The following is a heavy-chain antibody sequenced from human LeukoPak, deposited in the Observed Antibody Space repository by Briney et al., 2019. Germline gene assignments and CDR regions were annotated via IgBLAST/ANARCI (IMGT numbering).Heavy chain of an antibody. Sequence: GGSLRLSCAASGFAFSSYAMTWVRQAPGKGLEWVSSITGNGGVTSYADSVKGRFTVTRDNSKNTLYLQMNSLRAEDTAVYYCAKDPNGDYLGAFDFWGQGTMVTVSS. CDR3: AKDPNGDYLGAFDF. CDR1: GFAFSSYA. J-gene: IGHJ3*01. D-gene: IGHD4-17*01. V-gene: IGHV3-23*01. CDR2: ITGNGGVT.